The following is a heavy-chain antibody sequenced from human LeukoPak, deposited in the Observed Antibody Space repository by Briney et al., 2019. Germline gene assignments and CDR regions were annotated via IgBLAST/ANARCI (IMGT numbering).Heavy chain of an antibody. Sequence: PSETLSLTCTVSGGSISSYYWSWIRQPPGKGLEWIGYIYYSGSTNYNPSLKSRVTISVDTSKNQFSLKLSSVTAADTAVYYCARGPRCSGGSCYRTGFDYWGQGTLVTVSS. V-gene: IGHV4-59*12. CDR3: ARGPRCSGGSCYRTGFDY. D-gene: IGHD2-15*01. J-gene: IGHJ4*02. CDR1: GGSISSYY. CDR2: IYYSGST.